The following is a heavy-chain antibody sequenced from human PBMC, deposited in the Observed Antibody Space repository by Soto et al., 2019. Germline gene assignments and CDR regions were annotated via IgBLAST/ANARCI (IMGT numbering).Heavy chain of an antibody. CDR2: ITSSSTYI. CDR3: ARDLLEGYGHARQPDY. Sequence: GGSLRLSCVGSGFTFSAYSMSWVRQAPGQGLEWVSSITSSSTYIYYTRSVEGRFTISRDDAKNSLHLQMNSLRAEDTAVYYCARDLLEGYGHARQPDYWGQGTLVTVSS. V-gene: IGHV3-21*06. CDR1: GFTFSAYS. D-gene: IGHD5-18*01. J-gene: IGHJ4*02.